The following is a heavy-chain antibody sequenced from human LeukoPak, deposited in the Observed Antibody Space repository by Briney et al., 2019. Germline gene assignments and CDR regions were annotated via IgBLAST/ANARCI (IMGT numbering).Heavy chain of an antibody. D-gene: IGHD2-15*01. V-gene: IGHV1-8*02. CDR3: ARVLKTGPAFDY. J-gene: IGHJ4*02. Sequence: ASVKVSCKASGYTFTSYGISWVRQATGQGLEWMGWMNPNSGNTGYAQKFQGRVTMTRNTSISTAYMELSSLRSEDTAVYYCARVLKTGPAFDYWGQGTLVTVSS. CDR2: MNPNSGNT. CDR1: GYTFTSYG.